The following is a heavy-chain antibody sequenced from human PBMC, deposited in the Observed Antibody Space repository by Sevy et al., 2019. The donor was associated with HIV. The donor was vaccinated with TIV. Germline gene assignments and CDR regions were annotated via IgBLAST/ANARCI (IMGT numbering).Heavy chain of an antibody. CDR3: ARGHCSGGSCRNDY. V-gene: IGHV1-69*13. Sequence: ASVKVSCKASGGTFSSYAISWVRQAPGQGLEWMGGIIPIFGTANYAQKFQGRVTITADESTGTAYMELSSLGSEDTAVYYCARGHCSGGSCRNDYWGQGTLVTVSS. CDR2: IIPIFGTA. J-gene: IGHJ4*02. CDR1: GGTFSSYA. D-gene: IGHD2-15*01.